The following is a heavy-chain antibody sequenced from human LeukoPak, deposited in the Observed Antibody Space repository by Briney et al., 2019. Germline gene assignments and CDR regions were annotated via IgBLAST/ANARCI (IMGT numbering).Heavy chain of an antibody. J-gene: IGHJ4*02. V-gene: IGHV1-24*01. CDR3: ATGPRGYSGYDLGFDY. CDR2: FDPEDGET. Sequence: ASVKVSCKVSGYTLTELSMHWVRQAPGKGLEWRGGFDPEDGETIYAQKFQGRVTMTEDTSTDTAYMELSSLRSEDTAVYYCATGPRGYSGYDLGFDYWGQGTLVTVSS. D-gene: IGHD5-12*01. CDR1: GYTLTELS.